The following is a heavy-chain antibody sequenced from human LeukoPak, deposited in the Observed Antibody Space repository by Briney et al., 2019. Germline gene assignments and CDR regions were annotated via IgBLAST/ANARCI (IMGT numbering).Heavy chain of an antibody. CDR3: ASEIAVAGPTDY. D-gene: IGHD6-19*01. Sequence: GWSLRLSCAASGFTFNNYPIHWVRQAPGKGLEWVAVVSYDGSNKNYADSVKGRFTISRDNSKNTVYLQMNSLRPEDTAVYYCASEIAVAGPTDYWGQGTLVTVSS. V-gene: IGHV3-30*04. CDR2: VSYDGSNK. J-gene: IGHJ4*02. CDR1: GFTFNNYP.